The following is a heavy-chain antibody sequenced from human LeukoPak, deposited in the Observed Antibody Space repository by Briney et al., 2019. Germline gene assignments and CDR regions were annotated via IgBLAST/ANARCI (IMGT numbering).Heavy chain of an antibody. Sequence: ASVKVSCKASGYTFTSYDINWVRQATGQGLEWMGWMNPNSGNTGYAQKFQGRATMTRNTSISTAYMELSSLRSEDTAVYYCARGGFRTVVPAATEAYYYYGMDVWGQGTTVTVSS. CDR2: MNPNSGNT. V-gene: IGHV1-8*01. CDR1: GYTFTSYD. CDR3: ARGGFRTVVPAATEAYYYYGMDV. D-gene: IGHD2-2*01. J-gene: IGHJ6*02.